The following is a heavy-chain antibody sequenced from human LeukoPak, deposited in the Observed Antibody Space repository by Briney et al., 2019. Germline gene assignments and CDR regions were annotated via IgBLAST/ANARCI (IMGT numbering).Heavy chain of an antibody. V-gene: IGHV4-39*07. CDR2: IYYSGST. CDR1: GGSISSSSYY. Sequence: SETLSLTCTVSGGSISSSSYYWGWIRQPPGKGLEWIGSIYYSGSTYYNPSLKSRVTISVDTSKNQFSLKLSSVTAADTAVYYCARRATARYSSGWPSAYYFDYWGQGTLVTVSS. D-gene: IGHD6-19*01. J-gene: IGHJ4*02. CDR3: ARRATARYSSGWPSAYYFDY.